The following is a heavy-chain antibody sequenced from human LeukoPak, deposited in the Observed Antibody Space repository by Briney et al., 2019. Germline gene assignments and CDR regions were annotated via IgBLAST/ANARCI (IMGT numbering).Heavy chain of an antibody. Sequence: GGCLRLSCAASGFTFSSYSINWVRQAPGKGLECLSYISSSSTTISYADSLKGRFTVSRDNAKNSLDLQMNSLRVEDTAVYYCARVGTSGWTSDYWGQGTLVTVSS. CDR3: ARVGTSGWTSDY. CDR1: GFTFSSYS. J-gene: IGHJ4*02. D-gene: IGHD6-19*01. V-gene: IGHV3-48*04. CDR2: ISSSSTTI.